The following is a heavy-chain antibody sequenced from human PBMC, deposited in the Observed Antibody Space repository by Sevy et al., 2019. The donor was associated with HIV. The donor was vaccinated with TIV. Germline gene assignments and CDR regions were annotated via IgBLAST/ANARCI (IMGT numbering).Heavy chain of an antibody. D-gene: IGHD3-16*02. V-gene: IGHV3-21*01. Sequence: GGSLRLSCAASGFTFSSYTMNWVRQAPGKGLEWVSSISSSSSYIYYADSVKGRFTISRDNAKNSLYLQMNSLRAEDTAVYYCAREDDYVWGSYRPLDYWGQGTLVTVSS. CDR2: ISSSSSYI. J-gene: IGHJ4*02. CDR3: AREDDYVWGSYRPLDY. CDR1: GFTFSSYT.